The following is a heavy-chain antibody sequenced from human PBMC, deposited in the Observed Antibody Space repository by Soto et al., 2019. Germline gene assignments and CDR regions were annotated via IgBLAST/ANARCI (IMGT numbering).Heavy chain of an antibody. CDR2: ISAYNGNT. CDR1: GYTFNSYY. Sequence: AAVKVSCKASGYTFNSYYMHWVRQAPGEGLEWMGWISAYNGNTNYAQKLEARVTMTTDTSTSTAYLELRSLRSYDTAVYYCARGHDIVVVVAAKAGGFDIWGQGTMVTVSS. V-gene: IGHV1-18*04. D-gene: IGHD2-15*01. J-gene: IGHJ3*02. CDR3: ARGHDIVVVVAAKAGGFDI.